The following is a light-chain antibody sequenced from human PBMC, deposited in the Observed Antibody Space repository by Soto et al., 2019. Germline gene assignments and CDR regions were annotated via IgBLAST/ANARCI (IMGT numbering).Light chain of an antibody. CDR1: NIGRKS. Sequence: SYELTQPPSVSVAPGTTARITCGGNNIGRKSVHWYQQKPGQAPGLVIYYDSDRPSGIPERFSGSNSGNTATLTISRVEVGDEADYYCQVWDGSRDHYVFGTGTKVTVL. CDR2: YDS. V-gene: IGLV3-21*04. CDR3: QVWDGSRDHYV. J-gene: IGLJ1*01.